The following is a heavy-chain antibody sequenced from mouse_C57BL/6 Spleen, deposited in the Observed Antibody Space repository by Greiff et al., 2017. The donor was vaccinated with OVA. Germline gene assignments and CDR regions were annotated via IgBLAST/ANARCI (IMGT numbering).Heavy chain of an antibody. J-gene: IGHJ1*03. Sequence: VQLVESGAELVRPGASVTLSCKASGYTFTDYEMHWVKQTPVHGLEWIGAIDPETGGTAYNQKFKGKAILTADKSSSTAYMELRSLTSEDSAVYYCTRRDYYGSSYDWYFDVWGTGTTVTVSS. CDR1: GYTFTDYE. CDR3: TRRDYYGSSYDWYFDV. CDR2: IDPETGGT. D-gene: IGHD1-1*01. V-gene: IGHV1-15*01.